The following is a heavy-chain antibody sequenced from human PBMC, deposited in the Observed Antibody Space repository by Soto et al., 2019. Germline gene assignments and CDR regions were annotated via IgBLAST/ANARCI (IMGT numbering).Heavy chain of an antibody. CDR3: AKHVRYSSSWYWFDP. J-gene: IGHJ5*02. CDR2: IYYSGST. Sequence: QLQLQESGPGLVKPSETLSLTCTVSGGSISSSSYYWGWIRQPPGKGLEWIGSIYYSGSTYYNPSLTNPPTISVDTSKNHFSLNLSSVTAADTAVYYCAKHVRYSSSWYWFDPWGQGTLVTVSS. CDR1: GGSISSSSYY. V-gene: IGHV4-39*01. D-gene: IGHD6-13*01.